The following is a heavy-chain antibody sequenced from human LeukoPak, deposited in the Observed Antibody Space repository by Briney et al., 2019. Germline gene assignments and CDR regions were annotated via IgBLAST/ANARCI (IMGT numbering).Heavy chain of an antibody. CDR2: INPGNGDP. J-gene: IGHJ6*02. Sequence: ASVKVSCKGDTLTDDQVHWVRQAPGQGLEWMGWINPGNGDPHYAEKFQGRVTMTRDTSLSMAYMELNSLRSDDTAVYYCATMRGFRPPSYVFLMDVWGQGTTVTVSS. CDR1: DTLTDDQ. CDR3: ATMRGFRPPSYVFLMDV. D-gene: IGHD3-10*02. V-gene: IGHV1-2*02.